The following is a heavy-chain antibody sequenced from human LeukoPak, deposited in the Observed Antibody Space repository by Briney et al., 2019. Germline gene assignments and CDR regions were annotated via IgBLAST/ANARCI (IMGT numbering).Heavy chain of an antibody. J-gene: IGHJ4*02. CDR2: ISYDGSNK. V-gene: IGHV3-30-3*01. Sequence: SGRSLRLSCAASGFTFSSYAMHWVRQAPGKGLEWVAVISYDGSNKYYADSVKGRFTISRDNSKNTLYLQMNSLRAEDTAVYYCARGAYSYGYFFDYWGQGTLVTVSS. CDR3: ARGAYSYGYFFDY. D-gene: IGHD5-18*01. CDR1: GFTFSSYA.